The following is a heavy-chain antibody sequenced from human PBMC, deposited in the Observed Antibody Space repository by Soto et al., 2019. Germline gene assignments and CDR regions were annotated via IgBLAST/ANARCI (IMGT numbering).Heavy chain of an antibody. J-gene: IGHJ6*03. CDR2: IYYSGST. Sequence: SETLSLTCTVSGGSISSYYWSWIRQPPGKGLEWIGYIYYSGSTNYNPSLKSRVTISVDTSKNQFSLKLSSVTAADTAVYYCARDRDWNLDYYHMDVWGKGTTVTVSS. V-gene: IGHV4-59*01. CDR1: GGSISSYY. D-gene: IGHD1-7*01. CDR3: ARDRDWNLDYYHMDV.